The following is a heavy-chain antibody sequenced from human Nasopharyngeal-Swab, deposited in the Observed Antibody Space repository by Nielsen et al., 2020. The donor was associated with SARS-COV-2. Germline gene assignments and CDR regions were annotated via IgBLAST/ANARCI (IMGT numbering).Heavy chain of an antibody. D-gene: IGHD3-10*01. J-gene: IGHJ6*03. V-gene: IGHV3-21*01. CDR3: ARARRGVDYYMDV. CDR2: ISSSSSYI. Sequence: GGPLRLSCAASGFTFSSYSMNWVRQAPGKGLEWVSSISSSSSYIYYADSVKGRFTISRDNAKNSLYLQMNSLRAEDTAVYYCARARRGVDYYMDVWGKGTTVTVSS. CDR1: GFTFSSYS.